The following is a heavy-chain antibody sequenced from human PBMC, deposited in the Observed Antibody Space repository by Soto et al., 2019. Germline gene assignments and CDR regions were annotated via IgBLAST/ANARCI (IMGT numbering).Heavy chain of an antibody. CDR1: GGSMSSYY. J-gene: IGHJ5*02. V-gene: IGHV4-59*12. CDR2: IYHSGST. Sequence: QVQLQESGPGLVRPSETLSLACSVSGGSMSSYYWTWIRQSPGKGLEWIGYIYHSGSTNYNFSLKSRVTISIDTSKNQFSLKMTSVTAADTAVYYCARVGRTDYDYWSGYYGWLDPWGQGTLVTVSS. D-gene: IGHD3-3*01. CDR3: ARVGRTDYDYWSGYYGWLDP.